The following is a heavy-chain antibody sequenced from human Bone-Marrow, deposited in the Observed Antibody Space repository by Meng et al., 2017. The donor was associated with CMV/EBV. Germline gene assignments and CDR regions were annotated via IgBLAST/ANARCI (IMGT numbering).Heavy chain of an antibody. CDR1: GFMFTNYG. D-gene: IGHD5-24*01. Sequence: GGSLRLSCAASGFMFTNYGMHWVRQAPGKGLEWVAFIQFDDSYKYYAESVKGRFTISRDNSKNTLSLQMNSLSAEDTAVYYCARGGGRDGYNFALDIWAQGTMVTVSS. V-gene: IGHV3-30*02. CDR3: ARGGGRDGYNFALDI. CDR2: IQFDDSYK. J-gene: IGHJ3*02.